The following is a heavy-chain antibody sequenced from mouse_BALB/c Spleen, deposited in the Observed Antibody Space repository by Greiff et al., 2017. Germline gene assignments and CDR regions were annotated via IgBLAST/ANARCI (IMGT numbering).Heavy chain of an antibody. V-gene: IGHV1-31*01. CDR2: INPYNGAT. Sequence: VQLKESGPELVKPGASVKISCKASGYSFTGYYMHWVKQSHVKSLEWIGRINPYNGATSYNQNFKDKASLTVDKSSSTAYMELHSLTSEDSAVYYCARWLPLYAMDYWGQGTSVTVSS. CDR1: GYSFTGYY. D-gene: IGHD2-2*01. CDR3: ARWLPLYAMDY. J-gene: IGHJ4*01.